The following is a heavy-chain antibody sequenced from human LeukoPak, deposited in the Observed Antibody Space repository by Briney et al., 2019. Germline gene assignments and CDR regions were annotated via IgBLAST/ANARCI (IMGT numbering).Heavy chain of an antibody. CDR1: GFTFRSSA. CDR3: AKDAIGQYRPYYFAS. Sequence: GGSLRLSCAAAGFTFRSSAVRWVRRAPGRGREWVSAIRGSGESTYYADYVKGRFTVSRDNSKNTLSLQLNSLSAEHTAVYYCAKDAIGQYRPYYFASWGKGTLVTVPS. V-gene: IGHV3-23*01. D-gene: IGHD3-16*02. CDR2: IRGSGEST. J-gene: IGHJ4*02.